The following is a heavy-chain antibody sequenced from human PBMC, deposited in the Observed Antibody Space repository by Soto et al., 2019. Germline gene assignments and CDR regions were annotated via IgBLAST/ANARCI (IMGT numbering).Heavy chain of an antibody. D-gene: IGHD3-3*01. Sequence: GGSLRLSCAASGFTFSSYAMSWVRQAPGKGLEWVSAISSSGGSTYYADSVKGRFTISRDNSKNTLYLQMNSLRAEDTAVYYCAKAQLYFEFWSGYSSGFDYWGQGPLVTVSS. J-gene: IGHJ4*02. CDR2: ISSSGGST. V-gene: IGHV3-23*01. CDR1: GFTFSSYA. CDR3: AKAQLYFEFWSGYSSGFDY.